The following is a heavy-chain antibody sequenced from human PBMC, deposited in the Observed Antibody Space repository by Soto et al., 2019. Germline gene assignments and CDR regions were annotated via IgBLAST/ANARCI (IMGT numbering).Heavy chain of an antibody. D-gene: IGHD6-6*01. CDR3: ARGDLEYSSSSPTVYYYYMDV. V-gene: IGHV3-13*01. Sequence: GGSLRLSCAASGFTFSSYDMHWVRQATGKGLEWVSAIGTAGDTYYPGSVKGRFTISRENAKNSLYLQMNSLRAGDTAVYYCARGDLEYSSSSPTVYYYYMDVWGKGTTVTVSS. CDR2: IGTAGDT. J-gene: IGHJ6*03. CDR1: GFTFSSYD.